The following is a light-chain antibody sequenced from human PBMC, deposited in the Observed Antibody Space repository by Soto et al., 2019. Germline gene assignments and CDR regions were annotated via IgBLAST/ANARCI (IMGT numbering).Light chain of an antibody. CDR2: KAS. CDR1: QSISSW. CDR3: QQYNSSPWT. V-gene: IGKV1-5*03. J-gene: IGKJ1*01. Sequence: DIQMTQCPSTVSASVGDRVTITCRASQSISSWLAWYQQKPGKAPKLLIYKASSLESGVPSRFSGSGSGTEFTLTISSLQPDDFATYYCQQYNSSPWTFGQGTKVEIK.